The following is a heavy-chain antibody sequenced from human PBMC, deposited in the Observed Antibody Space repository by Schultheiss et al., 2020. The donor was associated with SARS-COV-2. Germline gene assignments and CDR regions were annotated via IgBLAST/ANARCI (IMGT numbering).Heavy chain of an antibody. V-gene: IGHV2-5*08. D-gene: IGHD3-22*01. CDR3: ARTLYYYGSGAYWIDY. Sequence: TLSLTCTFSGFSLSTSGMCVSWIRQPPGKALEWLALIYWDDDKRYSPSLKSRLTITKDTSKNQVVLTMTDMDPVDTATYYCARTLYYYGSGAYWIDYWGQGTLVTVSS. J-gene: IGHJ4*02. CDR1: GFSLSTSGMC. CDR2: IYWDDDK.